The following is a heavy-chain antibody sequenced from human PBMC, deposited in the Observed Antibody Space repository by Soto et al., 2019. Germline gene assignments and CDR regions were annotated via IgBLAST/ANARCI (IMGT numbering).Heavy chain of an antibody. V-gene: IGHV1-18*01. J-gene: IGHJ4*02. CDR2: ISAYNGNT. Sequence: QVQLVQSGAEVKKPGASVKVSCKASGYTFTSYGISWVRQAPGQGLEWMGWISAYNGNTNYAQKRQGRVTMTTDTSTSSAYMELRSVRSDDTAVYYCARDTGSSGWYTPGGYWGQGTLVTVSS. D-gene: IGHD6-19*01. CDR3: ARDTGSSGWYTPGGY. CDR1: GYTFTSYG.